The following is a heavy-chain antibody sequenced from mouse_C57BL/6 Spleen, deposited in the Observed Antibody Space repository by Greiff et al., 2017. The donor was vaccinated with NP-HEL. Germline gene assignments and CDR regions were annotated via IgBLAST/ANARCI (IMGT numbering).Heavy chain of an antibody. D-gene: IGHD1-1*01. Sequence: VQLQQSGAELARPGASVKLSCKASGYTFTSYGISWVKQRTGQGLEWIGEIYPRSGNTYYNEKFKGKATLTADKSSSTAYMELRSLTSEDSAVYFCARLYTTVVAYYYAMDYWGQGTSVTVSS. J-gene: IGHJ4*01. CDR3: ARLYTTVVAYYYAMDY. CDR2: IYPRSGNT. V-gene: IGHV1-81*01. CDR1: GYTFTSYG.